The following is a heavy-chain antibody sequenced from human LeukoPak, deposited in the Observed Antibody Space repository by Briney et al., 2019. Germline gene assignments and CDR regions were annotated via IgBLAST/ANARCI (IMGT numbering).Heavy chain of an antibody. CDR3: ARVNVGFDSSGYYPATFDY. D-gene: IGHD3-22*01. Sequence: GGSLRLSCAASGFTVSSNYMSWVRQAPGKGLEWVSVIYTGGSTYYSDSVKGRFTISRDSSKNTLYLQMNSLRAEDTAVYYCARVNVGFDSSGYYPATFDYWGQGTLVTVSS. J-gene: IGHJ4*02. CDR2: IYTGGST. CDR1: GFTVSSNY. V-gene: IGHV3-53*01.